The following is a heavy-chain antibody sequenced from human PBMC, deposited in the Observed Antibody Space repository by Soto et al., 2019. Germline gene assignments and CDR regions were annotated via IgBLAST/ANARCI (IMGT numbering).Heavy chain of an antibody. J-gene: IGHJ5*02. CDR2: IKEDGSEE. CDR1: GFTFRNYW. Sequence: GGSLRLSCAASGFTFRNYWMSWVRQAPGKGLEWVANIKEDGSEEYYGDSVKGRFTISRDNAKNSLYLRMNSLRVEDTALYYCARDKSGWSRDLWGQGTLVTVSS. V-gene: IGHV3-7*01. CDR3: ARDKSGWSRDL. D-gene: IGHD6-19*01.